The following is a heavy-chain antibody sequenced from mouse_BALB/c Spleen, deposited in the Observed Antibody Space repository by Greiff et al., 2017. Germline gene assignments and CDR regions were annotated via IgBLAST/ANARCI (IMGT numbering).Heavy chain of an antibody. CDR2: IYWDDDK. CDR1: GFSLSTSGMG. V-gene: IGHV8-12*01. Sequence: QVTLKESGPGILQPSQTLSLTCSFSGFSLSTSGMGVSWIRQPSGKGLEWLAHIYWDDDKRYNPSLKSRLTISKDTSSNQVFLKITSVDTADTATYYCAHYGYAWFAYWGQGTLVTVSA. CDR3: AHYGYAWFAY. D-gene: IGHD2-2*01. J-gene: IGHJ3*01.